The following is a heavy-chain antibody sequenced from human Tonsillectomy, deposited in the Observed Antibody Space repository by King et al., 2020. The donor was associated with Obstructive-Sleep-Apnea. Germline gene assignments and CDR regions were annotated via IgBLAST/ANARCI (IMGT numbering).Heavy chain of an antibody. Sequence: VQLQQWGAGLLKPSETLSLTCAVYGGSFSGYYWSWICQPPGKGLEWIGEINHSGSPNYNPSLKSRVTISVDTSKNQFSLKLSSVTAADTAVYYCASLWFGELVRSRGRRNYWYFDLWGRGTLVTVSS. D-gene: IGHD3-10*01. CDR2: INHSGSP. V-gene: IGHV4-34*01. CDR1: GGSFSGYY. J-gene: IGHJ2*01. CDR3: ASLWFGELVRSRGRRNYWYFDL.